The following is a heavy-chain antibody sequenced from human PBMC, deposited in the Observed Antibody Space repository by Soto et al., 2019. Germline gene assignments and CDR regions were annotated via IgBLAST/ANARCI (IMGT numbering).Heavy chain of an antibody. Sequence: KPSETLSLTCAVYGGSFSGYYWSWIRQPPGKGLEWIGEINHSGSTNYNPSLKSRVTISVDTSKNQFSLKLSSVTAADTAVYYCARYDSSGYYPTFDSWGQGTLVTVSS. D-gene: IGHD3-22*01. CDR3: ARYDSSGYYPTFDS. V-gene: IGHV4-34*01. CDR2: INHSGST. CDR1: GGSFSGYY. J-gene: IGHJ4*02.